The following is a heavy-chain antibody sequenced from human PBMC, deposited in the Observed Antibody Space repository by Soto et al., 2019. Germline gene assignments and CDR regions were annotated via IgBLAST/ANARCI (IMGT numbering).Heavy chain of an antibody. CDR2: MNPNSGNT. J-gene: IGHJ4*02. CDR1: GYTFTSYD. Sequence: ASVKVSCKASGYTFTSYDINWVRQATGQGLEWMGWMNPNSGNTGYAQKFQGRVTMTRNTSISTACMELSSLRSEDTAVYYCARAYYDFWSGYHPFDYWGQGTLVTVSS. V-gene: IGHV1-8*01. D-gene: IGHD3-3*01. CDR3: ARAYYDFWSGYHPFDY.